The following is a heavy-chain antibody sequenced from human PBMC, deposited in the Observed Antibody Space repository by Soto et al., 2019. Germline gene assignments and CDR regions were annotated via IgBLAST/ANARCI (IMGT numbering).Heavy chain of an antibody. CDR1: GYTFTNYW. J-gene: IGHJ6*02. CDR3: ARLGFDYDFLSGYYNVHHYYGIDV. Sequence: GESLKISCKTSGYTFTNYWIGWVRQMPGKGLQWLGIMNPGDSDIRYNPSFEGQITLSADKSINTAYLQWHSLKASDTATYYCARLGFDYDFLSGYYNVHHYYGIDVWGQGTTVTVSS. D-gene: IGHD3-3*01. V-gene: IGHV5-51*01. CDR2: MNPGDSDI.